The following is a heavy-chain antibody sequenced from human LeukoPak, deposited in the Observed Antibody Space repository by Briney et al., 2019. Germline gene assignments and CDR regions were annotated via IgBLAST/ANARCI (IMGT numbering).Heavy chain of an antibody. D-gene: IGHD3-10*01. J-gene: IGHJ4*02. V-gene: IGHV3-43*02. CDR1: GFTFDDYA. CDR2: ISGDGGST. CDR3: ARDHGAY. Sequence: GGSLRLSCAASGFTFDDYAMHWVRQAPGKGLEWVSLISGDGGSTYYADSVKGRFTISRDNAKNSLYLQMNSLRAEDSAIYYCARDHGAYWGQGTLVTVSS.